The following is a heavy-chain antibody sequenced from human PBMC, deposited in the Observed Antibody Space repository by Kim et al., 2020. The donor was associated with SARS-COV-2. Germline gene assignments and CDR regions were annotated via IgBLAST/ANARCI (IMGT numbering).Heavy chain of an antibody. D-gene: IGHD3-9*01. CDR2: ISWNSGSI. J-gene: IGHJ4*02. V-gene: IGHV3-9*01. Sequence: GGSLRLSCAASGFTFDDYAMHWVRQAPGKGLEWVSGISWNSGSIGYADSVKGRFTISRDNAKNSLYLQMNSLRAEDTALYYCAKGSYYDILTGYYYFDYWGQGTLVTVSS. CDR1: GFTFDDYA. CDR3: AKGSYYDILTGYYYFDY.